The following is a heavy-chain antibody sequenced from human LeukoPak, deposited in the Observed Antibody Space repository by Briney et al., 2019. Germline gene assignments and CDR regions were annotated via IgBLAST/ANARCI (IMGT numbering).Heavy chain of an antibody. V-gene: IGHV4-30-4*08. CDR1: GGSISSSSYY. D-gene: IGHD3-22*01. CDR2: IYYSGST. Sequence: SETLSLTCTVSGGSISSSSYYWSWIRQPPGKGLEWIGYIYYSGSTYYNPSLKSRVTISVDTSKNQFSLKLSSVTAADTAVYYCARDSGYYDSSGYYRNTRNVDYWGQGTLVTVSS. CDR3: ARDSGYYDSSGYYRNTRNVDY. J-gene: IGHJ4*02.